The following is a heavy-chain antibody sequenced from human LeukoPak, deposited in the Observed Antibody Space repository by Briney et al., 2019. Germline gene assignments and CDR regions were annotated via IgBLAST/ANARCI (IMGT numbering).Heavy chain of an antibody. CDR3: AKGIVGATTQFDY. V-gene: IGHV3-7*03. J-gene: IGHJ4*02. D-gene: IGHD1-26*01. CDR2: INQGGSVQ. CDR1: GFTFRSYW. Sequence: GGSLRLSCAASGFTFRSYWMSWVRQAPGKGLEWVANINQGGSVQYYMDSVKGRFTISRDNSKNTLYLQMNSLGAEDTAIYYCAKGIVGATTQFDYWGQGTLVTVSS.